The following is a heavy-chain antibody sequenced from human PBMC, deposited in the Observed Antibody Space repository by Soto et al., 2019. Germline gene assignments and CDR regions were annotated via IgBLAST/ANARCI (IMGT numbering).Heavy chain of an antibody. CDR2: IYYSGST. CDR1: GGSISSGGYY. J-gene: IGHJ6*02. Sequence: SETLSLTCTVSGGSISSGGYYWSWIRQHPGKGLEWIGYIYYSGSTYYNPSLKSRVTISVDTSKNQFSLKLSSVTAADTAVYYCARVPSPFDYYYAMDVWGQGTTVTVSS. V-gene: IGHV4-31*03. D-gene: IGHD3-16*01. CDR3: ARVPSPFDYYYAMDV.